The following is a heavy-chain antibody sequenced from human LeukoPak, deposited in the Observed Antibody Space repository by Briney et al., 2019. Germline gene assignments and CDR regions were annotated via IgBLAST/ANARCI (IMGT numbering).Heavy chain of an antibody. V-gene: IGHV1-46*01. CDR2: INPSGGST. Sequence: ASVKVSRKASGYTFTSYYMHWVRQAPGQGLEWMGIINPSGGSTSYAQKFQGRVTMTRDMSTSTVYMELSSLRSEDTAVYYCARESGDCGGDCYWDYWGQGTLVTVSS. J-gene: IGHJ4*02. D-gene: IGHD2-21*02. CDR3: ARESGDCGGDCYWDY. CDR1: GYTFTSYY.